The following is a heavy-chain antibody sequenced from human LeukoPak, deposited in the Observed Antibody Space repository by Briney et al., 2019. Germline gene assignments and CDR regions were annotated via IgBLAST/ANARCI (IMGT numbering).Heavy chain of an antibody. CDR2: IYHSGGT. CDR1: GGTISSGHW. J-gene: IGHJ4*02. V-gene: IGHV4-4*02. Sequence: PSGTLSLTCAVSGGTISSGHWWSWVRQTPGKGLEWIGEIYHSGGTNYNPSLKSRVTISVDKSKSQFSLRLSSVTAADTAVYYCATSYYYDSSGSLPFDYWGQGTLVTVSS. CDR3: ATSYYYDSSGSLPFDY. D-gene: IGHD3-22*01.